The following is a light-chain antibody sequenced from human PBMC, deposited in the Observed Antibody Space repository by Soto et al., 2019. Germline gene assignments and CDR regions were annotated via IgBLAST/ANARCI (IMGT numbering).Light chain of an antibody. CDR2: DDN. Sequence: SYELTQPPSVSVAPGQTARISCGGSNIESKSVHWYQVRPGQAPRLVVYDDNDRPSGIPERFSGTNSGNTATLTISRVEDGDEADYCCQVWDSSGDLALFGGGTKLTVL. CDR3: QVWDSSGDLAL. CDR1: NIESKS. V-gene: IGLV3-21*02. J-gene: IGLJ2*01.